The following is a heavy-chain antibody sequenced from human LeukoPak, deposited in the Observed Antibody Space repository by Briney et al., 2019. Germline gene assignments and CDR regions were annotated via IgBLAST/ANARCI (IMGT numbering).Heavy chain of an antibody. CDR3: ARGNRAAFDI. CDR1: GGSFSGYY. Sequence: PSETLSLTCAVYGGSFSGYYWSWIRQPPGKGLEWIGEINHSGSTYYNPSLKSRVTISVDRSKNQFSLKLSSVTAADTAVYYCARGNRAAFDIWGQGTMVTVSS. V-gene: IGHV4-34*01. J-gene: IGHJ3*02. CDR2: INHSGST.